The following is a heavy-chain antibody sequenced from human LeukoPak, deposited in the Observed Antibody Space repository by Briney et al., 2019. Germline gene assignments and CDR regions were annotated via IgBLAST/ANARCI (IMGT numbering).Heavy chain of an antibody. CDR1: GVTFSSYA. CDR2: INPNSGGT. Sequence: ASVKVSCKASGVTFSSYAISWVRQAPGQGLEWMGWINPNSGGTNYAQKFQGRVTMTRDTSISTAYMELSRLRSDDTAVYYCARAVPYYYYMDGWGKGTTVTVSS. D-gene: IGHD3-10*01. CDR3: ARAVPYYYYMDG. J-gene: IGHJ6*03. V-gene: IGHV1-2*02.